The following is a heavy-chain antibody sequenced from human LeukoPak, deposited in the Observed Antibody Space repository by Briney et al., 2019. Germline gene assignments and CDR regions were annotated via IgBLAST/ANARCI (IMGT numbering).Heavy chain of an antibody. CDR1: GFTFSSYG. Sequence: GGSLRLSCAASGFTFSSYGMSWVRQAPGKGLEWVSGIRGSGGSTYYADSVKGRFTISRDNAENSLYLQMNSLRAEDTAVYYCARDGDRAEYCMDVWGKGTTVTVSS. CDR3: ARDGDRAEYCMDV. J-gene: IGHJ6*03. V-gene: IGHV3-23*01. CDR2: IRGSGGST.